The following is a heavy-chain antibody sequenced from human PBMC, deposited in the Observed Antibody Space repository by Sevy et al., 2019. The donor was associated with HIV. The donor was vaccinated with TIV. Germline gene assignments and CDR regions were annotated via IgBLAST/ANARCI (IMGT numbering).Heavy chain of an antibody. CDR1: GFTFSSYA. CDR2: ISYDGSNK. CDR3: ARGQGPGDEATTGGVY. D-gene: IGHD1-1*01. Sequence: GGSLRLSCAASGFTFSSYAMHWVRQAPGKGLEWVAVISYDGSNKYYADSVKGRFTISRDNSKNTLYLQMNSLRAEETAVYYCARGQGPGDEATTGGVYWGQGTLVTVSS. J-gene: IGHJ4*02. V-gene: IGHV3-30-3*01.